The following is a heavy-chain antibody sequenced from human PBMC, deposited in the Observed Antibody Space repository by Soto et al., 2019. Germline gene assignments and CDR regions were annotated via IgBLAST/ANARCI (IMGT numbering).Heavy chain of an antibody. J-gene: IGHJ6*02. V-gene: IGHV1-69*01. CDR1: GGTFSSYA. D-gene: IGHD2-21*01. CDR2: IIPIFGTA. Sequence: QVQLVQSGAEVKKPGSSVKVSCKASGGTFSSYAISWVRQAPGQGLEWMGGIIPIFGTANYAQKFQGRVTITADESTSTAYMELSSLRSEDTAVYYCARRCDSQPAYYYYGMDVWGQGTTVTVSS. CDR3: ARRCDSQPAYYYYGMDV.